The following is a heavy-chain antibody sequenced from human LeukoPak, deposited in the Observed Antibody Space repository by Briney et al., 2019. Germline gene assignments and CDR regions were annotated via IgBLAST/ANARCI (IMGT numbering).Heavy chain of an antibody. D-gene: IGHD3-22*01. CDR3: AKDPTHFRVWDDYDNTRLNY. CDR2: IKQDGSEQ. J-gene: IGHJ4*02. V-gene: IGHV3-7*01. Sequence: PGGSLRLSCAASGFTFSNYWMSWVRQAPGKGLEWVANIKQDGSEQYYVDSAKGRFTISRDNAKNSLYLEMNSLRAEDTAVYYCAKDPTHFRVWDDYDNTRLNYWGQGTLVTVSS. CDR1: GFTFSNYW.